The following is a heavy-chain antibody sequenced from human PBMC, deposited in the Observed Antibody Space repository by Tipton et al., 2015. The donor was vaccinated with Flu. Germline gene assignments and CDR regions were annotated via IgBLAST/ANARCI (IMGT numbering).Heavy chain of an antibody. D-gene: IGHD6-13*01. Sequence: QLVQSGAEVKKPGASVKVSCKASGYTFTSYDINWVRQATGQGLEWMGWMNPNSGNTGYAQKFQGRVTMTRNTSISTAYMELSSLRSEDTAVYYCARKEAADYYYYYGMDVWGQGTTVTVSS. CDR3: ARKEAADYYYYYGMDV. CDR1: GYTFTSYD. J-gene: IGHJ6*02. CDR2: MNPNSGNT. V-gene: IGHV1-8*01.